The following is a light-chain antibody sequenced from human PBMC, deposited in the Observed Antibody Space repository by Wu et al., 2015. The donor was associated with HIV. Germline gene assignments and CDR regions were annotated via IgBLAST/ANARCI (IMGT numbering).Light chain of an antibody. J-gene: IGKJ2*03. V-gene: IGKV3-20*01. Sequence: EIVLTQSPGTLSLSPGERATLSCRASQSVSSTYLAWYQQKPGQPPRLLIYAASRRATGIPDRFSGSGSGTDFSLTISRLEPEDFAVYHCQQYGPSPSFGQGTKLEIK. CDR2: AAS. CDR3: QQYGPSPS. CDR1: QSVSSTY.